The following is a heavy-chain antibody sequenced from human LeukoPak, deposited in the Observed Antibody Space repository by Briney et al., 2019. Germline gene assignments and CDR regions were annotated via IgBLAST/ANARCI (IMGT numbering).Heavy chain of an antibody. J-gene: IGHJ6*04. V-gene: IGHV3-21*01. Sequence: PGGSLRLSCAASGFTFSSYSMNWVRQAPGKGLEWVSSISSSGTSVFHADSVKGRFTMSRDNTKNSLYLQMNSLRAEDTAVYYCVELGITMIGGVWGKETTVTISS. CDR1: GFTFSSYS. CDR2: ISSSGTSV. D-gene: IGHD3-10*02. CDR3: VELGITMIGGV.